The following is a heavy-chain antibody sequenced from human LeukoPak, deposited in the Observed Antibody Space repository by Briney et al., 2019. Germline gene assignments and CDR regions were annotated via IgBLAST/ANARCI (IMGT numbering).Heavy chain of an antibody. J-gene: IGHJ4*02. CDR2: ISGDGGST. Sequence: GGSLRLSCAASGFTFDDYAMHWVRQAPGKGLEWVSLISGDGGSTYYADSVKGRFTISRDDSKNSLYLQMNSLRTEDTALYYCAKDIRNWNSINYWGQGTLVTVSS. CDR3: AKDIRNWNSINY. CDR1: GFTFDDYA. D-gene: IGHD1-7*01. V-gene: IGHV3-43*02.